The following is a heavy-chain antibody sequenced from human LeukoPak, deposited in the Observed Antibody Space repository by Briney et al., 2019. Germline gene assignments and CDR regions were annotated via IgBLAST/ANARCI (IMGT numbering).Heavy chain of an antibody. CDR3: AREDGSQLDY. D-gene: IGHD1-26*01. V-gene: IGHV3-48*04. CDR1: GFTFRNYN. CDR2: ISRSSSTI. Sequence: PGGSLRLSCAASGFTFRNYNMNWVRQAPGKGLEWVSYISRSSSTIYYADSVKGRFTISRDNAKSSLCLQMDSLRAGDTAVYYCAREDGSQLDYWGRGTLVTVSS. J-gene: IGHJ4*02.